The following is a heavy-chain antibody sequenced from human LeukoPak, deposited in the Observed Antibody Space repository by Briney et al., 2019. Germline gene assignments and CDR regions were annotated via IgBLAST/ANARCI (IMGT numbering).Heavy chain of an antibody. CDR3: AKTGGSYYAPFDY. Sequence: PGGSLRLSCAASGFTFSNYGMSWVRQAPGKGLEWVSVISGSGGTTYYADSVKGRFTISRDNSKNTLYLQMNSLRAEDTALYYCAKTGGSYYAPFDYWGQGTLVTVSS. V-gene: IGHV3-23*01. CDR1: GFTFSNYG. J-gene: IGHJ4*02. D-gene: IGHD1-26*01. CDR2: ISGSGGTT.